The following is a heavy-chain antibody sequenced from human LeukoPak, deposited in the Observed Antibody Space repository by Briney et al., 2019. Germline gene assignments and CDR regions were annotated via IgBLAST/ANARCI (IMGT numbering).Heavy chain of an antibody. Sequence: SETLSLTCTVSGGSISSYYWSWIRQPPGKGLEWIGYIYYSGSTNYNPSLKSRVTISVDTSKNQFSLKLSSVTAADTAVYYCARQSGCSSSWGQGTLVTVSS. D-gene: IGHD6-13*01. CDR1: GGSISSYY. V-gene: IGHV4-59*08. CDR2: IYYSGST. CDR3: ARQSGCSSS. J-gene: IGHJ4*02.